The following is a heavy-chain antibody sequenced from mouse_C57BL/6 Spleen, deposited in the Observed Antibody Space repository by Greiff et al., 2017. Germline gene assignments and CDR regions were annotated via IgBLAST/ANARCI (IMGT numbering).Heavy chain of an antibody. CDR2: INPSNGGT. J-gene: IGHJ2*01. CDR3: ARSDGRGVGFDY. Sequence: VQLQQSGPELVKPGASVKLSCKASGYTFTSYWMHWVKQRPGQGLEWIGNINPSNGGTNYNEKFKSKATLTVDKSSSTAYMQLSSLTSEDSAVYYCARSDGRGVGFDYWGQGTTLTVSS. V-gene: IGHV1-53*01. CDR1: GYTFTSYW. D-gene: IGHD1-1*01.